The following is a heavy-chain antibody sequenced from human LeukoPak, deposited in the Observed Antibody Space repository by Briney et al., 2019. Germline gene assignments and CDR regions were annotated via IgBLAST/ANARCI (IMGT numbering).Heavy chain of an antibody. CDR3: ASRMDYGGGGTKESWFDP. J-gene: IGHJ5*02. Sequence: ASVKVSCKASGYTFTSYDINWVRQATGQGLEWMGWMNPNSGNTGYAQKFQGRVTMTRNTSISTAYMELSSLRSEDTAVYYCASRMDYGGGGTKESWFDPRGQGTLVTVSS. CDR2: MNPNSGNT. V-gene: IGHV1-8*01. D-gene: IGHD4/OR15-4a*01. CDR1: GYTFTSYD.